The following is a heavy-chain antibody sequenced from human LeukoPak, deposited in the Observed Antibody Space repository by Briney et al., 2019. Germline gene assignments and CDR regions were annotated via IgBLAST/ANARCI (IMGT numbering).Heavy chain of an antibody. Sequence: PGGSLRLSCAASGFTFSSYWMSWVRQAPGKGLEWVANIKQDGSEKYYVDSVKGRFTISRDNAKNSLYLQMNSLRVEDTAVYYCARELLGFLEWVGTGYYYYGMDVWGQGTTVTVSS. CDR3: ARELLGFLEWVGTGYYYYGMDV. CDR1: GFTFSSYW. CDR2: IKQDGSEK. D-gene: IGHD3-3*01. V-gene: IGHV3-7*03. J-gene: IGHJ6*02.